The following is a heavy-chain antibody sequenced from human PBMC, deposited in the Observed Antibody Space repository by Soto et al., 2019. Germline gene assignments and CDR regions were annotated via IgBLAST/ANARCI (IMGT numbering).Heavy chain of an antibody. CDR1: GFTFSSYA. Sequence: GGSLRLSCSASGFTFSSYAMHWVRQAPGKGLEYVSAISSSGGSTYYADSVKGRFTISRDNSKNTLYLRMSSLRAEHTAVYYCVIHEYSSSSEYYYYGIDVWGQGVAVTGS. V-gene: IGHV3-64D*06. J-gene: IGHJ6*02. D-gene: IGHD6-6*01. CDR2: ISSSGGST. CDR3: VIHEYSSSSEYYYYGIDV.